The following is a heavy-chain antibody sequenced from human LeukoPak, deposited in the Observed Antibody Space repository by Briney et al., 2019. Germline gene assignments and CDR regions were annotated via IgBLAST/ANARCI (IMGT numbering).Heavy chain of an antibody. CDR3: ARDFVQYCSGGSCPFDY. CDR1: GFTFSSYG. V-gene: IGHV3-33*01. J-gene: IGHJ4*02. D-gene: IGHD2-15*01. CDR2: IWYDGSNK. Sequence: GRSLRLSCAAPGFTFSSYGMHWVRQAPGKGLEWVAVIWYDGSNKYYADSVKGRFTISRDNSKNTLYLQMNSLRAEDTAVYYCARDFVQYCSGGSCPFDYWGQGTLVTVSS.